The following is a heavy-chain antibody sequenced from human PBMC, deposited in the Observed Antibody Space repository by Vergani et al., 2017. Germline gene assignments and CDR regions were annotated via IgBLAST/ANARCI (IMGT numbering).Heavy chain of an antibody. CDR1: GGSISSYY. J-gene: IGHJ5*02. V-gene: IGHV4-59*01. CDR3: ARLSIAAAADESGFDP. CDR2: IYYSGST. Sequence: QVQLQESGPGLVKPSETLSLTCTVSGGSISSYYWSWIRQPPGKGLECFGYIYYSGSTNYNPSLKRRVTISVDTSKNQFSLKLSAVTAADTAVYYCARLSIAAAADESGFDPWGQGTLVTVSS. D-gene: IGHD6-13*01.